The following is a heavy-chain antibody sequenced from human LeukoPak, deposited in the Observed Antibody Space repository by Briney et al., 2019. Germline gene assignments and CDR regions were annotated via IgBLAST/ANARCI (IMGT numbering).Heavy chain of an antibody. J-gene: IGHJ6*03. D-gene: IGHD5-24*01. CDR3: ARDGSGMATIKDYYYMDV. CDR2: IYHSGST. Sequence: SETLSLTCTVSGGSISSSSYYWGWIRQPPGKGLEWIGSIYHSGSTYYNPSLKSRVTISVDTSKNQFSLKLSSVTAADTAVYYCARDGSGMATIKDYYYMDVWGKGTTVTVSS. CDR1: GGSISSSSYY. V-gene: IGHV4-39*07.